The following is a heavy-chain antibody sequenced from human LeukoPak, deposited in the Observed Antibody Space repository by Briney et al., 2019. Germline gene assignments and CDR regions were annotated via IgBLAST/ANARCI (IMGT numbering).Heavy chain of an antibody. J-gene: IGHJ4*01. CDR1: GDSIRSYY. D-gene: IGHD5-12*01. CDR3: ASHGSSGHDPLT. CDR2: IYYAGST. Sequence: SETLSLTCTVSGDSIRSYYWNWIRRPPGRGLEWIGYIYYAGSTSYNPSLKSRVTISLDTSKSQFSLRLTSVTAADTAVYYCASHGSSGHDPLTWGQGTLVTVSS. V-gene: IGHV4-59*08.